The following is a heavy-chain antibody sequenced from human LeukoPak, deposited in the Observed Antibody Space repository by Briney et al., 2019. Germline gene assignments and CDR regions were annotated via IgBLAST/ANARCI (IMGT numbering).Heavy chain of an antibody. CDR3: ARISGDFGHLGDP. CDR1: GYSFTKYA. Sequence: APVKVSCKASGYSFTKYAMNWVRQAPGHGLEWMGWINTKTGNPTYAQGFTGRFVFSLDTSVSTAFLQISSLKAEDTAVYYCARISGDFGHLGDPWGQGTLVTVSS. V-gene: IGHV7-4-1*02. D-gene: IGHD3-16*01. CDR2: INTKTGNP. J-gene: IGHJ5*02.